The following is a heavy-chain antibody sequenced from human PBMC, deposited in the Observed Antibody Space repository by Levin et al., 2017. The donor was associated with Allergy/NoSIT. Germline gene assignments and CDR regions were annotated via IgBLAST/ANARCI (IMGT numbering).Heavy chain of an antibody. J-gene: IGHJ4*02. Sequence: SVKVSCKAPGGTFNFYAISWVRQAPGQGLEWMGGTIPSNYTQTIQGRVPIAAHYAQEFQGRGTITADESTSTAYMDLGSLSSADTAIYYCARSPMVRGYYFDYWGRGTLVTVSS. D-gene: IGHD3-10*01. V-gene: IGHV1-69*13. CDR1: GGTFNFYA. CDR3: ARSPMVRGYYFDY. CDR2: TIPSNYTQTIQGRVPIAA.